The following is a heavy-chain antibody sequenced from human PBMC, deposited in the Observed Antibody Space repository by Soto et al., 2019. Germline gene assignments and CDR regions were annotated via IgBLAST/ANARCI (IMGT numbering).Heavy chain of an antibody. CDR2: ISGSGGST. CDR1: GFTFSSKS. Sequence: EVQLLESGGGLVQAGGFLRLSCAASGFTFSSKSMSWVRQPPGKGLEWVSGISGSGGSTYYADSVKGRFTISRDNSKNTLLLQMNSLRAEDTAVYYCARDGSSGYDPDYWGQGTLVTVSS. V-gene: IGHV3-23*01. CDR3: ARDGSSGYDPDY. J-gene: IGHJ4*02. D-gene: IGHD5-12*01.